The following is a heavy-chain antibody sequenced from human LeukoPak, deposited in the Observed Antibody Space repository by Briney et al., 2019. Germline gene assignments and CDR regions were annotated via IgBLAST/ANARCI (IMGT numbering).Heavy chain of an antibody. CDR1: GFTFSSYE. CDR2: ISSSGSTI. Sequence: GGSLRLSCAASGFTFSSYEMNWVRQAPGKGLEWVSYISSSGSTIYYADSVKGRFTISRDSSKNTLYLQMNSLRAEDTAIYYCAKKVGLVSAPLYYFDLWGQGTLVTVSS. J-gene: IGHJ4*02. D-gene: IGHD6-6*01. V-gene: IGHV3-48*03. CDR3: AKKVGLVSAPLYYFDL.